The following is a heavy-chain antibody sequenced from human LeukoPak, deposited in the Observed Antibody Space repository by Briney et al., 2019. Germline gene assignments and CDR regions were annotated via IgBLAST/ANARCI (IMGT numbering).Heavy chain of an antibody. V-gene: IGHV3-66*01. CDR2: IYSGGST. CDR3: ARIESGSYFRFDY. Sequence: GGSLRLSCAASEFSVGSNYMTWVRQAPGKGLEWVSLIYSGGSTYYADSVKGRFTISRDNSKNTLYLQMNSLRAEDTAVYYCARIESGSYFRFDYWGQGTLVTVSS. CDR1: EFSVGSNY. D-gene: IGHD1-26*01. J-gene: IGHJ4*02.